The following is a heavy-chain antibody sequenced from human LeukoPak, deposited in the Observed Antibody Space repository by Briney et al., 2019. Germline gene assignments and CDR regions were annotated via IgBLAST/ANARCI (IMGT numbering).Heavy chain of an antibody. D-gene: IGHD3-16*02. CDR2: INPNGGGT. J-gene: IGHJ3*02. CDR1: GYTFTDYY. Sequence: GASVKVSCKASGYTFTDYYMHWVRQAPGQGLEWIGWINPNGGGTNYAQKFQGRVTMTRDTSISTAYMELSSLRSEDTAVYYCATCPYYDYVWGSYRLGAFDIWGQGTMVTVSS. CDR3: ATCPYYDYVWGSYRLGAFDI. V-gene: IGHV1-2*02.